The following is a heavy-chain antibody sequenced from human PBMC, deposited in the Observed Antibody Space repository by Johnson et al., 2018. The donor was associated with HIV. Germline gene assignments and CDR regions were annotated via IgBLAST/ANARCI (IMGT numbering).Heavy chain of an antibody. D-gene: IGHD3-3*01. Sequence: QVQLVESGGGLVQPGGSLRLSCAASGFSVSDSYMSWVRQAPGKGLEWISYISRSGTTIYYADSVKARFTISRDNAKNSLYLQMNSLGSEDSAVYYCASPTSCYSGVKAFDIWGHGTMVTVSS. V-gene: IGHV3-11*04. J-gene: IGHJ3*02. CDR3: ASPTSCYSGVKAFDI. CDR2: ISRSGTTI. CDR1: GFSVSDSY.